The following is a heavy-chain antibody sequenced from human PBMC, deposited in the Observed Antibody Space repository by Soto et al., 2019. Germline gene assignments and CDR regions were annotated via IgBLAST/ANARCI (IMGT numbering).Heavy chain of an antibody. CDR3: AREGDFGVVITRREIGAFDI. J-gene: IGHJ3*02. V-gene: IGHV3-33*01. Sequence: GGSLRLSCAASGFTFSSYGMHWVRQAPGKGLEWVAVIWYDGSNKYYADSVKGRFTISRDNSKNTLYLQMNSLRAEDTAVYYCAREGDFGVVITRREIGAFDIWGQGTMVTVSS. D-gene: IGHD3-3*01. CDR2: IWYDGSNK. CDR1: GFTFSSYG.